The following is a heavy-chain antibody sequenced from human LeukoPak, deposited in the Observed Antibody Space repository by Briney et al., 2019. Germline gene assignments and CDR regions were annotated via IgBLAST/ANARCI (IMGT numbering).Heavy chain of an antibody. CDR3: ARDLSRSYALDI. V-gene: IGHV4-61*02. D-gene: IGHD3-10*01. Sequence: SQTLSLTCTVSGGSISSGSYYWSWIRQPAGEGLEWIGRIYTSGSTNYNPSLKSRVTISVDTSKNQFSLKLSSVTAADTAVYYCARDLSRSYALDIWGQGTMVTVSS. J-gene: IGHJ3*02. CDR2: IYTSGST. CDR1: GGSISSGSYY.